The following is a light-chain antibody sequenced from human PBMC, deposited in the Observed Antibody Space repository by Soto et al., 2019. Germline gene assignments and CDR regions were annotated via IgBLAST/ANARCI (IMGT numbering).Light chain of an antibody. CDR2: GNS. V-gene: IGLV1-40*01. J-gene: IGLJ1*01. Sequence: QCVLTQPPSVSGAPGQRVTISCTGSSSNIGAGYDVHWYQQLPGTAPKLLIYGNSNRPSGVPDRFSGSKSGTSASLAITGLQAEDEADYYCQSYDSSLSGSYVLGTGTKLTVL. CDR3: QSYDSSLSGSYV. CDR1: SSNIGAGYD.